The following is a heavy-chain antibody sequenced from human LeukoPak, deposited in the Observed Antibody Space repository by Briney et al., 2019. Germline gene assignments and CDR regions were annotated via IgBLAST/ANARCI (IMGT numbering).Heavy chain of an antibody. CDR3: ARDLVDDMDY. CDR1: GGTFSSYA. Sequence: SVKVSCKASGGTFSSYAISWVRQAPGQGLEWMGRIIPILGIANYARKFQGRVTITADKSTSTAYMELSSLRSEDTAVYYCARDLVDDMDYWGQGTLVTVSS. J-gene: IGHJ4*02. CDR2: IIPILGIA. V-gene: IGHV1-69*04. D-gene: IGHD2-8*01.